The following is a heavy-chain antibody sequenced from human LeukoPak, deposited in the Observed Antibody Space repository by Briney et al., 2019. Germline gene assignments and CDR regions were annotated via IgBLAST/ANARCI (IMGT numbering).Heavy chain of an antibody. J-gene: IGHJ4*02. CDR2: IIPILGIA. D-gene: IGHD3-10*01. CDR1: GGTFSSYA. V-gene: IGHV1-69*04. CDR3: ASSYGSGSYHNPHYFDY. Sequence: GSSVKVSCKASGGTFSSYAISWVRQAPGQGLEWMGRIIPILGIANYAQKFQGRVTITADESTSTAYMELSSLRSEDTAVYYCASSYGSGSYHNPHYFDYWGQGTLVTVSS.